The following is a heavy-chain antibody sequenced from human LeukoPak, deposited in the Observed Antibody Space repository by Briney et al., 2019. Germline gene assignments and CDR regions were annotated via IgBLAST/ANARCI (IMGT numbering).Heavy chain of an antibody. CDR1: GFTFSSYA. J-gene: IGHJ4*02. V-gene: IGHV3-30*04. Sequence: GGSLRLSCAASGFTFSSYAMHWVRQAPGKGLEWVAVISYDGSNKYYADSVKGRFTISRDNSKNTLYLQMNCLRAEDTAVYYCARDGVYYYGSGSYLDYWGQGTLVTVSS. D-gene: IGHD3-10*01. CDR2: ISYDGSNK. CDR3: ARDGVYYYGSGSYLDY.